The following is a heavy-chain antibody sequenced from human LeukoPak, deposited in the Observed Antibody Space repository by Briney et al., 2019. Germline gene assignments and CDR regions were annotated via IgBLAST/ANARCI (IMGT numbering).Heavy chain of an antibody. CDR3: ARVAVAETDDY. J-gene: IGHJ4*02. CDR1: GFTFSSYW. Sequence: PGGSLRLSCAASGFTFSSYWMSWVRQVPGKGLEWVANIKKDGSEKKYVDSVKGRFTISRDNAENSLYLQMNSLRAEDTAVYYCARVAVAETDDYWGQGTLVTVSS. D-gene: IGHD6-19*01. CDR2: IKKDGSEK. V-gene: IGHV3-7*01.